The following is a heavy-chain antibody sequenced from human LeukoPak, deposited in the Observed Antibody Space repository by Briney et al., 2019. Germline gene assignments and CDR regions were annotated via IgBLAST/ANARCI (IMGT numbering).Heavy chain of an antibody. CDR1: GFTFSSYG. D-gene: IGHD2-2*02. Sequence: GGSLRLSCAASGFTFSSYGMHWVRQAPGKGLEWVAFIRYDGRNKYYADSVKGRFTISRDNSKNTLYLQMNSLRAEDTAVYYCAKVAYQLLYRGVIDYWGQGTLVTVSS. CDR3: AKVAYQLLYRGVIDY. CDR2: IRYDGRNK. J-gene: IGHJ4*02. V-gene: IGHV3-30*02.